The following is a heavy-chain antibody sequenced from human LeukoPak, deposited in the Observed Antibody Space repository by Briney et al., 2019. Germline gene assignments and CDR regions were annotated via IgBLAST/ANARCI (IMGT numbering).Heavy chain of an antibody. CDR1: GFTFSDYY. Sequence: GGSLRLSCAASGFTFSDYYMSWIRQAPGKGLEWVSYISSSGSTIYYADSVKGRFTISRDNAKNSLYLQMNSLRAEDTAVYYCARFNMRYYDSSGIDYWGQGTLVTASS. D-gene: IGHD3-22*01. CDR2: ISSSGSTI. CDR3: ARFNMRYYDSSGIDY. J-gene: IGHJ4*02. V-gene: IGHV3-11*04.